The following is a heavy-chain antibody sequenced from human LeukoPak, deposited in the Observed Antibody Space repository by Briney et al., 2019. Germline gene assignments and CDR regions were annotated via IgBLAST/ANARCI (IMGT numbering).Heavy chain of an antibody. D-gene: IGHD2-2*02. J-gene: IGHJ3*02. CDR1: GGSISSGGYS. CDR2: IYHSGST. CDR3: ARVGWYCSSTSCYTAAFDI. V-gene: IGHV4-30-2*01. Sequence: PSETLSLTCAVSGGSISSGGYSWSWIRQPPGKGLEWIGYIYHSGSTYYNPSLKSRVTISVDRSKNQFSLKLSSVTAADTAVYYCARVGWYCSSTSCYTAAFDIWGQGTMVTVSS.